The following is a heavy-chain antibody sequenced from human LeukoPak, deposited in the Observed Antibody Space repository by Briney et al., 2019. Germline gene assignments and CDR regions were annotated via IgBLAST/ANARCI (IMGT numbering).Heavy chain of an antibody. CDR2: IYTSGST. CDR1: GASLSNYY. V-gene: IGHV4-4*07. Sequence: SETLSLTCTVSGASLSNYYWSWIRQPAGKGLELIGRIYTSGSTNYNPSFKSRVTMSVDTSKNQFSLNLSSVTAAGTAMYYCARGSLAPDYWGQGTLVTVSS. CDR3: ARGSLAPDY. D-gene: IGHD2-15*01. J-gene: IGHJ4*02.